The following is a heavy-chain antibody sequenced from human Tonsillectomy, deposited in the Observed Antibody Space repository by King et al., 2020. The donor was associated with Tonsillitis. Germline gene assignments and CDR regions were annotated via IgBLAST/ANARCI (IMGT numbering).Heavy chain of an antibody. CDR1: GFTFSSYT. CDR2: ISTSGSII. Sequence: VQLVESGGGLVQPGGSLRLSCAASGFTFSSYTMNWVRQAPGKGLEGLSSISTSGSIIYSAASVKVRLTISRDNARNSLYLQMSSLRAEDTAVYYCARDLNWGFDYWGQGTLVTVSS. J-gene: IGHJ4*02. CDR3: ARDLNWGFDY. D-gene: IGHD7-27*01. V-gene: IGHV3-48*01.